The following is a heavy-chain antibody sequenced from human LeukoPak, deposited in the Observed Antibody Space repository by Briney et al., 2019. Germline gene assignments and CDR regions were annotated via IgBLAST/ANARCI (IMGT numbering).Heavy chain of an antibody. Sequence: GGSLRLSCAASGFTFSSSGISWVRQTADKGLEWVSSIHASGGRAYYADSVKGRFTVSRDNSKNTLYLQMNSLRAEDTAVYYCAKAGSWYAVRVYFDYWGQGTLVTVSS. CDR1: GFTFSSSG. J-gene: IGHJ4*02. CDR3: AKAGSWYAVRVYFDY. D-gene: IGHD6-13*01. V-gene: IGHV3-23*01. CDR2: IHASGGRA.